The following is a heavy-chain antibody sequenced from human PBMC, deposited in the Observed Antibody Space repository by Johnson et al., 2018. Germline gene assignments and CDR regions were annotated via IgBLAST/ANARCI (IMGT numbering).Heavy chain of an antibody. J-gene: IGHJ3*02. D-gene: IGHD1-26*01. CDR1: GVTFSSFW. CDR2: ISSDGSST. CDR3: ARHSGSYLIDI. Sequence: VQLQESGGGLVQPGGSLRLSCAASGVTFSSFWMHWVRQAPGKGLVWVSRISSDGSSTNYADSVKGRFTISRDNAKNTLHLQVNSLRAEDTAVYYCARHSGSYLIDIWGQGTMVIVSS. V-gene: IGHV3-74*01.